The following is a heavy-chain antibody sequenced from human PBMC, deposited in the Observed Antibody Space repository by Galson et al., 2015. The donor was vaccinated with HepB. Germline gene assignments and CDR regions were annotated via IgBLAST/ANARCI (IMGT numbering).Heavy chain of an antibody. V-gene: IGHV3-23*01. CDR3: AKSRGGVDSFDI. CDR1: GFTFSDHY. D-gene: IGHD3-16*01. CDR2: ISGSGSLT. J-gene: IGHJ3*02. Sequence: SLRLSCAASGFTFSDHYMNWVRQAPGKGLEWVSGISGSGSLTYYADSVKGRFTISRDNAKDTQSLQMTSLRAEDTAVYYCAKSRGGVDSFDIWGQGTRVTVSS.